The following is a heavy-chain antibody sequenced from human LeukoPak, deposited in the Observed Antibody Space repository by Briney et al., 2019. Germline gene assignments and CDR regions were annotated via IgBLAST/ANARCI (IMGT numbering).Heavy chain of an antibody. J-gene: IGHJ5*02. V-gene: IGHV3-30*02. D-gene: IGHD1-14*01. CDR2: IRYGGSNK. Sequence: GGSLRLSCAASGFTFSSYGMHWVRRAPGKGLEWVAFIRYGGSNKYYADSVKGRFTISRDNSKNTLYLQINSLRAEDTAVYYCAKDTTPPKAGFDPWGQGTLVTVSS. CDR3: AKDTTPPKAGFDP. CDR1: GFTFSSYG.